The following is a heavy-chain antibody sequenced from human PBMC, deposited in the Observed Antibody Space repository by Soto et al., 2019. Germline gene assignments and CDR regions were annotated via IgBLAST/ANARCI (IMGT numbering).Heavy chain of an antibody. CDR3: ANPAFGFGELS. CDR2: ISGSGGST. J-gene: IGHJ4*02. CDR1: GASISSYY. Sequence: HPSETLSLTCTVSGASISSYYWSWVRQAPGKGLEWVSAISGSGGSTYYADSVKGRFTISRDNSKNTLYLQMNSLRAEDTAVYYCANPAFGFGELSWGQGTLVTVSS. D-gene: IGHD3-10*01. V-gene: IGHV3-23*01.